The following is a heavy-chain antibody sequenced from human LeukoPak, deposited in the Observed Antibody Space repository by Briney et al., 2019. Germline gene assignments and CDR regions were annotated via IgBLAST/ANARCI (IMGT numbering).Heavy chain of an antibody. CDR1: GGSISSGSYY. D-gene: IGHD6-13*01. CDR3: ASNVEYSGSWYGVGWFDP. V-gene: IGHV4-61*02. J-gene: IGHJ5*02. CDR2: IYTSGST. Sequence: SETLSLTCTVSGGSISSGSYYWSWIRQPAGKGLEWIGRIYTSGSTNYNPSLKSRVTISVDTSKNQFSLKLSSVTAADTAVYYCASNVEYSGSWYGVGWFDPWGQGTLVTVSS.